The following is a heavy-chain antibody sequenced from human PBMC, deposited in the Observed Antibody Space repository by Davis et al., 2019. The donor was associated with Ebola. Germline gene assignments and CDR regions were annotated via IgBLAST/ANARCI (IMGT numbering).Heavy chain of an antibody. V-gene: IGHV3-73*01. Sequence: GESLKISCAASGFTLSGSAMHWVRQASGKGLEWVGRIRSKANSYATAYAASVKGRFTISRDDSKNTAYLQMNSLKTEDTAVYYCTRHVKNQLQFPLYYYYYGMDVWGQGTTVTVSS. CDR1: GFTLSGSA. D-gene: IGHD2-2*01. CDR3: TRHVKNQLQFPLYYYYYGMDV. CDR2: IRSKANSYAT. J-gene: IGHJ6*02.